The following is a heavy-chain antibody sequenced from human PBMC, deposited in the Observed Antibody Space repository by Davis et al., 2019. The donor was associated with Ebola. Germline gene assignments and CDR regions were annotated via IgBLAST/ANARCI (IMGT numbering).Heavy chain of an antibody. Sequence: HSHTLSLTCAISGHSVPGSSGAWNWITQSPSRGLEWLGRTYYYSKWYNDYAASVKSRITVNPDTSKNQFSLLLNSVTPEDTAIYYCARGWLQGGMDVWGEGTTVTV. J-gene: IGHJ6*02. CDR1: GHSVPGSSGA. CDR3: ARGWLQGGMDV. V-gene: IGHV6-1*01. D-gene: IGHD5-18*01. CDR2: TYYYSKWYN.